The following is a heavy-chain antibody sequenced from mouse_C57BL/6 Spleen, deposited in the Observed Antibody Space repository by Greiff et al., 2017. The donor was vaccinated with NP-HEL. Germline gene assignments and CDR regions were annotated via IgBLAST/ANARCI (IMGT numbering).Heavy chain of an antibody. CDR3: ARKTYYSNYDWYFDG. CDR1: GYTFTSYW. Sequence: QVQLQQPGAELVRPGSSVKLSCKASGYTFTSYWMDWVKQRPGQGLEWIGNIYPSDSETHYNQKFKDKATLTVDKSSSTAYMQLSSLTSEDSAVYYCARKTYYSNYDWYFDGWGTGTTVTVSS. V-gene: IGHV1-61*01. CDR2: IYPSDSET. J-gene: IGHJ1*03. D-gene: IGHD2-5*01.